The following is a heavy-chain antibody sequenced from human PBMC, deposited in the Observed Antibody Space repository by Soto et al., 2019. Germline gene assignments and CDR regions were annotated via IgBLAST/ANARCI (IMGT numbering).Heavy chain of an antibody. CDR3: ARAPIAGIAALTEFDP. CDR2: IYYSGST. CDR1: GGSISSYY. D-gene: IGHD6-13*01. V-gene: IGHV4-59*01. J-gene: IGHJ5*02. Sequence: SGTLSLTCTVSGGSISSYYWSWIRQPPGKGLEWIGYIYYSGSTNYNPSLKSRVTISVDTSKNQFSLKLSSVTAADTAVYYCARAPIAGIAALTEFDPWGQGTLVTVSS.